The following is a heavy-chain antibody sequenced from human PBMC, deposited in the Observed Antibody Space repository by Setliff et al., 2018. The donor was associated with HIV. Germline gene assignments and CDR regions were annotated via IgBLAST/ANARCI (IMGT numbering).Heavy chain of an antibody. D-gene: IGHD1-1*01. V-gene: IGHV1-46*01. Sequence: ASVKVSCKASGYTFTSVYMHWVRQAPGEGLEWMGLINPSGGRTTYAQNFQGRVTITTDESTSTAYMELSSLGSEDTAVYYCAGGLVSQKVPFDPWGQGTLVTVSS. CDR1: GYTFTSVY. CDR2: INPSGGRT. J-gene: IGHJ5*02. CDR3: AGGLVSQKVPFDP.